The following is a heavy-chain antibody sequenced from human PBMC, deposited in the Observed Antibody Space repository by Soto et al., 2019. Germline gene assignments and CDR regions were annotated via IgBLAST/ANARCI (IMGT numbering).Heavy chain of an antibody. CDR3: ARLYDSSGYYWYFDL. D-gene: IGHD3-22*01. CDR1: GFSLSNARMG. Sequence: QVTLKESGPVLVKPTETLTLTCTVSGFSLSNARMGVSWIRQPPGKALEWLAHIFSNDEKSYSTSLKTRLTISKDTSKCQVVLTMTNMEPVDTATYYCARLYDSSGYYWYFDLWGRGTLVTVSS. CDR2: IFSNDEK. J-gene: IGHJ2*01. V-gene: IGHV2-26*01.